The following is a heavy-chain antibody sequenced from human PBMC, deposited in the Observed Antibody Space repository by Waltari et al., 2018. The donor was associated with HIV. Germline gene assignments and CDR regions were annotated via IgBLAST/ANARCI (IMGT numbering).Heavy chain of an antibody. J-gene: IGHJ4*02. D-gene: IGHD3-22*01. Sequence: EVQLVESGGGLVQPGGSLRLSCAASGFTFTSYGLNWVRQAPGKGLEWVSFISRTSSTIYYADSVKGRFTISRDNAKNSLYLQMNSRRAEDTAVYYCARETYYYDSSGPYFDYWGQGTLVTVSS. CDR3: ARETYYYDSSGPYFDY. V-gene: IGHV3-48*01. CDR2: ISRTSSTI. CDR1: GFTFTSYG.